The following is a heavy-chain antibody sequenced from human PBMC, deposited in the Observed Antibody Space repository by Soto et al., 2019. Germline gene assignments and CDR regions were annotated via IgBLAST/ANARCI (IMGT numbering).Heavy chain of an antibody. D-gene: IGHD3-16*02. CDR2: ISGSEGST. CDR1: GFTFSSYA. V-gene: IGHV3-23*01. CDR3: AKDLPYDYVWGSYRPIFYYYGMDV. J-gene: IGHJ6*02. Sequence: GGSLRLSCAASGFTFSSYAMSWVRQAPGKGLEWVSVISGSEGSTYYADSVKGRFIISRDNSKNTLYLQMKSLRAEDTAVYYCAKDLPYDYVWGSYRPIFYYYGMDVWGQGTTVTVSS.